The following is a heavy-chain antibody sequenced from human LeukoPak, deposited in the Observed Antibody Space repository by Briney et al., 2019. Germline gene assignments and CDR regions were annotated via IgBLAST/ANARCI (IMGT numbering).Heavy chain of an antibody. CDR1: GFTFSSYA. CDR2: ISYNGGST. CDR3: ARGGMATMDFDIDY. J-gene: IGHJ4*02. Sequence: HTGGSLRLSCAASGFTFSSYAMNWVRQAPGKGLEYVSSISYNGGSTYYANSVKGRFTISRGNSRNTLYLQMGSLRAEDMAVYYCARGGMATMDFDIDYWGQGTLVTVSS. D-gene: IGHD5-24*01. V-gene: IGHV3-64*01.